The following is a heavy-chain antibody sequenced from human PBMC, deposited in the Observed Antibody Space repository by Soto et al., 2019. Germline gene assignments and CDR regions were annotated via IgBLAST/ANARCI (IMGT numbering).Heavy chain of an antibody. CDR1: GFTFSSYA. V-gene: IGHV3-23*01. CDR2: ISGSGYST. Sequence: EVQLLESGGCVVQPGGSLRLSGAASGFTFSSYAMRWVRQAPGKGLEWVSAISGSGYSTYYADSVKGRFTISRDNSKNTLYLQMNSLRAEDTAVYYCAKTLYYYDTSGYQWGQGTLVTVSS. J-gene: IGHJ4*02. CDR3: AKTLYYYDTSGYQ. D-gene: IGHD3-22*01.